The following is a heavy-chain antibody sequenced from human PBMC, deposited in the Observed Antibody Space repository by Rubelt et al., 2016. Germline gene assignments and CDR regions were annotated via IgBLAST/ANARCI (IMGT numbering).Heavy chain of an antibody. J-gene: IGHJ4*02. CDR1: GYTFTSYG. D-gene: IGHD2-21*02. V-gene: IGHV1-18*01. CDR3: AVVVVTAVYYFDY. Sequence: QVQLVQSGAEVKKPGASVKVSCKASGYTFTSYGISWVRQAPGQGLEWMGWISAYHGNTNYAQKLQGRVTMTRNTSISTADMELGSLRSEDTAVYYCAVVVVTAVYYFDYWGQGTLVTVSS. CDR2: ISAYHGNT.